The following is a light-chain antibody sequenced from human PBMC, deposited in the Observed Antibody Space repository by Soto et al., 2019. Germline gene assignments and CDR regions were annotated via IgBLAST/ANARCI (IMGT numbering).Light chain of an antibody. V-gene: IGKV1-5*03. CDR1: QSISSW. CDR3: QQYTSYLPCT. CDR2: KAS. J-gene: IGKJ1*01. Sequence: IQMYQSASTVSLSEEDRVTITCRARQSISSWLAWYQQKPAKAPKLLIYKASSLESGVPSRFSGSGSGTEFTLTISSLLHAEYATYYCQQYTSYLPCTFGQGTKVDIK.